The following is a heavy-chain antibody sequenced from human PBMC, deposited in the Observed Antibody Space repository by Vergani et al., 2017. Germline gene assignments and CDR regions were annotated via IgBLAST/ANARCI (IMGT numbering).Heavy chain of an antibody. Sequence: EVQLVESGGGLVKPGGSLRLSCAASGFTFSSYSMNWVRQAPGKGLEWVSSISSSSSYIYYADSVKGRFTISRDNAKNSLYLQMNSLRAEDTAVYYCARGHKGYSNGGYWGQGTRVTVSS. V-gene: IGHV3-21*01. CDR3: ARGHKGYSNGGY. D-gene: IGHD6-19*01. J-gene: IGHJ4*02. CDR2: ISSSSSYI. CDR1: GFTFSSYS.